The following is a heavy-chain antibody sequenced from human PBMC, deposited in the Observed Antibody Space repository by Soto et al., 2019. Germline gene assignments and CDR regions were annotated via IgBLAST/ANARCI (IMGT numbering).Heavy chain of an antibody. V-gene: IGHV3-21*01. CDR1: GFTFSSYS. CDR2: ISSSSSYI. Sequence: GESLKISCAASGFTFSSYSMNWVRQAPGKGLEWVSSISSSSSYIYYADSVKGRFTISRDNAKNSLYLQMNSLRAEDKAVYYCARDYYDSSGTDYWGQGTLVTVSS. CDR3: ARDYYDSSGTDY. J-gene: IGHJ4*02. D-gene: IGHD3-22*01.